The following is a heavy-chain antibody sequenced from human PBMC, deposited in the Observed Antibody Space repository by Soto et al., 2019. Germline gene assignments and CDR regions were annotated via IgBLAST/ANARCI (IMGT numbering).Heavy chain of an antibody. D-gene: IGHD2-21*02. CDR1: GFTFSSYG. Sequence: QVQLVESGGGVVQPGRSLRLSCAASGFTFSSYGMHWVRQAPGKGLEWVAVISYDGSNKYYADSVKGRFTISRDNSKSTRYLQMNSLRAEDTAVYYCAKGVTPLVVTAEIDYWGQGTLVTVSS. J-gene: IGHJ4*02. CDR3: AKGVTPLVVTAEIDY. V-gene: IGHV3-30*18. CDR2: ISYDGSNK.